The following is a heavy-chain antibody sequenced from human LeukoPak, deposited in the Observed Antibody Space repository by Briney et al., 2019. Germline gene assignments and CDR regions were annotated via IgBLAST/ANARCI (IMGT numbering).Heavy chain of an antibody. CDR1: GYSFTTYW. Sequence: GESLKISCKGSGYSFTTYWIGWVRQMPGKGLEWMGIIYPGDSDTRYSPSFQGQVTISAEKSISTAYLQWSSLKASDTAMYYCASLDCSTTSCYFDYWGQRTLVTVSS. CDR3: ASLDCSTTSCYFDY. D-gene: IGHD2-2*01. CDR2: IYPGDSDT. V-gene: IGHV5-51*01. J-gene: IGHJ4*02.